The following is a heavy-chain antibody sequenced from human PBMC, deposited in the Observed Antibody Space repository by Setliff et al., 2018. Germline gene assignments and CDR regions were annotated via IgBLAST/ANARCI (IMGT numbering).Heavy chain of an antibody. CDR1: GDSFSDYY. J-gene: IGHJ4*02. Sequence: SETLSLTCVVYGDSFSDYYWSWIRQPPGKGLEWIVEINHSGSTNYNPSLKGRVTISVDTSKNQLSLKVNSVTAADTAVYFCARDPGFHSGTWCLGDWGQGTQVTVSS. CDR3: ARDPGFHSGTWCLGD. CDR2: INHSGST. D-gene: IGHD2-8*01. V-gene: IGHV4-34*01.